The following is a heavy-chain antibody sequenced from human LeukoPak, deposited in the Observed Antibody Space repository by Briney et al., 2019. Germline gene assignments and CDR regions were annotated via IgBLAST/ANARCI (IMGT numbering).Heavy chain of an antibody. J-gene: IGHJ5*02. Sequence: GGSLRLSCAASGFTVSSNYMSWVRQAPGKGLEWVSVIYSGGSTYYADSVKGRFTISRDNSKNTLDLQMNSVRAEDPAVYYCARVRRDYDSSVYCYDWFDPWGQGPLVTVSS. CDR2: IYSGGST. D-gene: IGHD3-22*01. V-gene: IGHV3-53*01. CDR1: GFTVSSNY. CDR3: ARVRRDYDSSVYCYDWFDP.